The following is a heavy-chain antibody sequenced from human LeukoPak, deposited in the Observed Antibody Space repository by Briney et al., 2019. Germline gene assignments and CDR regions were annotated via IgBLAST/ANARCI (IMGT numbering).Heavy chain of an antibody. CDR2: INHSGST. D-gene: IGHD1-1*01. CDR3: ARQVKGNWYAFGFDY. V-gene: IGHV4-34*01. CDR1: GGSFSGFF. Sequence: SETLSLTCAVYGGSFSGFFWSWIRQPPGKGLEWIGEINHSGSTNYNPSLKSRVTISVDTSKNQFSLNLRSVTAADTAVYYCARQVKGNWYAFGFDYWGQGTLVSVSS. J-gene: IGHJ4*02.